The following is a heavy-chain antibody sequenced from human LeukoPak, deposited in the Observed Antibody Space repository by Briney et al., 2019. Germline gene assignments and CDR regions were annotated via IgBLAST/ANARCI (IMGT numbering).Heavy chain of an antibody. Sequence: GGSLRLSCAASGFTFSRYAMHWVRQAPGKGLEWVAVISYDGSNKYYADSVKGRFTISRDNSKNTLYLQMNSLRAEDTAVYYCAKDYYDSSGYWYYGMDVWGQGTTVTVSS. CDR2: ISYDGSNK. CDR3: AKDYYDSSGYWYYGMDV. CDR1: GFTFSRYA. V-gene: IGHV3-30*04. J-gene: IGHJ6*02. D-gene: IGHD3-22*01.